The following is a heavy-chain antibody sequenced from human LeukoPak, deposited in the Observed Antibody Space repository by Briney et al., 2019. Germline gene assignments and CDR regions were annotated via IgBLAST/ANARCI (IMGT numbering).Heavy chain of an antibody. Sequence: RASVKVSCKASGYTFTSYGISWVRQAPGQGLEWMGWISAYNGNTNYAQKLQGRVTMTTDTSTSTAYMELRSLRSDDTAVYYCARAYIVVVPAAMRGAFDIWGQGTMVTVSS. CDR1: GYTFTSYG. CDR2: ISAYNGNT. V-gene: IGHV1-18*01. J-gene: IGHJ3*02. CDR3: ARAYIVVVPAAMRGAFDI. D-gene: IGHD2-2*01.